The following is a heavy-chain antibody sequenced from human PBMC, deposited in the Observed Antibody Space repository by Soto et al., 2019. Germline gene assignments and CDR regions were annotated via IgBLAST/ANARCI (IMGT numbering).Heavy chain of an antibody. D-gene: IGHD3-10*01. Sequence: PGKGLEWIWYITDVGITNYNPSLKSRVTISADTTKNHFSLNLRSVTAADTAVYYCARQRVLPAQYFFDYWGQGIPVTVSS. CDR3: ARQRVLPAQYFFDY. J-gene: IGHJ4*02. V-gene: IGHV4-61*07. CDR2: ITDVGIT.